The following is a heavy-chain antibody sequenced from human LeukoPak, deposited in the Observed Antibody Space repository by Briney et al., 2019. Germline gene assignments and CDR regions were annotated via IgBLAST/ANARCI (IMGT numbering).Heavy chain of an antibody. V-gene: IGHV3-30*03. Sequence: GGSPRLSCAASGFTFSSDAMIWVRQAPGKGLEWVAVVSYEGTIKYYSDSAKGRFTIPRDNSNSLISLQMNDLTTEDTAVYYCAREKFDSWGQGTLVTVSP. CDR2: VSYEGTIK. J-gene: IGHJ5*01. CDR1: GFTFSSDA. CDR3: AREKFDS.